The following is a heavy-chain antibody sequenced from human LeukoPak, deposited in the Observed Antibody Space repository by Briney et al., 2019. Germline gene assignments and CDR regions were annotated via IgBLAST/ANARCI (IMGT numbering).Heavy chain of an antibody. CDR2: ISSNGGST. CDR3: ARDAAAPLDY. Sequence: GGSLRLSCAASGFTFSSYAMHWVRQAPGKGLEYVSAISSNGGSTYYANPVKGRFTISRDNSKNTLYLQMNSLRAEDTAVYYCARDAAAPLDYWGQGTLVTVSS. J-gene: IGHJ4*02. V-gene: IGHV3-64*01. D-gene: IGHD2-2*01. CDR1: GFTFSSYA.